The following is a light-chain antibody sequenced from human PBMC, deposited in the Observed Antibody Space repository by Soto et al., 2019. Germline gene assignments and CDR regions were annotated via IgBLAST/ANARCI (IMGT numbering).Light chain of an antibody. CDR1: QSVSSN. CDR2: GAS. CDR3: QHYNNWPPKFT. Sequence: EIVTTQSPATLSVSPGERATLSCRASQSVSSNLAWYQQKPGQAPRLLIYGASTRATGIPARFSGSGSGTEFTLTISSLQSEDFAVYYCQHYNNWPPKFTFGPGTQVDIK. V-gene: IGKV3-15*01. J-gene: IGKJ3*01.